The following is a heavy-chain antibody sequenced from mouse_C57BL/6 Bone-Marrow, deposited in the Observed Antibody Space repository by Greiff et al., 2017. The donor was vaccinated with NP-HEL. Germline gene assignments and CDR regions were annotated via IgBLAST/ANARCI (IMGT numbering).Heavy chain of an antibody. CDR2: ISYDGSN. CDR3: ARFITTVVVTDAY. Sequence: EVKLEESGPGLVKPSQSLSLTCSVTGYSITSGYYWNWIRQFPGNKLEWMGYISYDGSNNYNPSLKNRISITRDTSKNQFFLKLNSVTTEDTATYYCARFITTVVVTDAYWGQGTLVTVSA. J-gene: IGHJ3*01. CDR1: GYSITSGYY. V-gene: IGHV3-6*01. D-gene: IGHD1-1*01.